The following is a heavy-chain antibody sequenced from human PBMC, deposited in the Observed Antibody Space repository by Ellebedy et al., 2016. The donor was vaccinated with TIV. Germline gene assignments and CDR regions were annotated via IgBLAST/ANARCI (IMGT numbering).Heavy chain of an antibody. D-gene: IGHD3-22*01. CDR3: ARDRRGYYDSSGGGWFDP. CDR1: GGTFTSLA. J-gene: IGHJ5*02. Sequence: SVKVSCXASGGTFTSLAISWVRQAPGHGLEWMGQIIPIFGAPNYAQKFQGRFTIVADDSTRTAYMELSSLTSEDTAVYYCARDRRGYYDSSGGGWFDPWGQGTLVTVSS. V-gene: IGHV1-69*13. CDR2: IIPIFGAP.